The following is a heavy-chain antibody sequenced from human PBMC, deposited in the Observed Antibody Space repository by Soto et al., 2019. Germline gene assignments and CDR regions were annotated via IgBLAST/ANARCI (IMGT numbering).Heavy chain of an antibody. CDR1: GGSISSSSYY. Sequence: PSETLSLTCTVSGGSISSSSYYWGWIRQPPGKGLEWIGSIYYSGSTYYNPSLKSRVTISVDTSKNQFSLKLSSVTAADTAVYYCAGSSWYEHWFDPWGQGTLVTVSS. D-gene: IGHD6-13*01. V-gene: IGHV4-39*01. J-gene: IGHJ5*02. CDR3: AGSSWYEHWFDP. CDR2: IYYSGST.